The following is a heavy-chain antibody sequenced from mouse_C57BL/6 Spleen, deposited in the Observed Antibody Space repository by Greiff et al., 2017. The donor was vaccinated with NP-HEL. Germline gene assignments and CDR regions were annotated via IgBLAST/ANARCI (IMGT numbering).Heavy chain of an antibody. J-gene: IGHJ2*01. CDR2: IYPGNSDT. V-gene: IGHV1-5*01. CDR1: GYTFTSYW. CDR3: TPMVTTREYYFDY. D-gene: IGHD2-2*01. Sequence: VQLKESGTVLARPGASVKMSCKTSGYTFTSYWMHWVKQRPGQGLEWIGAIYPGNSDTSYNQKFKGKAKLTAVTSASTAYMELSSLTNEDSAVYYCTPMVTTREYYFDYWGQGTTLTVSS.